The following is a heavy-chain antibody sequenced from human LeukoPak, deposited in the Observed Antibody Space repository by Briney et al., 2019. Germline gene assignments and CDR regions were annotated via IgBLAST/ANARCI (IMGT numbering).Heavy chain of an antibody. CDR3: ARELYGSSGYNGIDY. Sequence: GGSLRLSCAASGFTVSSNYMSWVRQAPGKGLEWVSVIYSGGSTYYADSVKGRFTISRDNSKNTLYLQMNSLRAEDTAVYYCARELYGSSGYNGIDYWGQGTLVTVSS. D-gene: IGHD3-22*01. V-gene: IGHV3-53*01. J-gene: IGHJ4*02. CDR1: GFTVSSNY. CDR2: IYSGGST.